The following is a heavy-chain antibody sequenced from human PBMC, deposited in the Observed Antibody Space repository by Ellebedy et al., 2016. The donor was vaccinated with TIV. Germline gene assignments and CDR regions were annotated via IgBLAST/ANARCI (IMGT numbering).Heavy chain of an antibody. J-gene: IGHJ5*02. V-gene: IGHV4-59*01. CDR1: GGYLRTYY. CDR2: TYYSGST. CDR3: ARLAYCGADCYPLPDL. Sequence: SETLSLXXTVSGGYLRTYYWSWIWQSPGKGLEWIGYTYYSGSTKYNPSLKSRVTISVDTSKNQLSLKLTSVTAADTAVYYCARLAYCGADCYPLPDLWGQGTLVTVSS. D-gene: IGHD2-21*02.